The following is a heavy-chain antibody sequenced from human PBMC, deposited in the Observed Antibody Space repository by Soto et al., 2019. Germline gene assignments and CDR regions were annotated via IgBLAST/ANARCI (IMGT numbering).Heavy chain of an antibody. CDR2: ISAYNGNT. D-gene: IGHD3-3*01. CDR1: GYTFTSYG. Sequence: ASVKVSCKASGYTFTSYGISWVRQAPGQGLEWMGWISAYNGNTNYAQKLQGRVTMTTDTSTSTAYMELRSLRSDDTAVYYCARVPYGGYYDFWSGYHYYFDYWGQGTLVTVSS. CDR3: ARVPYGGYYDFWSGYHYYFDY. J-gene: IGHJ4*02. V-gene: IGHV1-18*01.